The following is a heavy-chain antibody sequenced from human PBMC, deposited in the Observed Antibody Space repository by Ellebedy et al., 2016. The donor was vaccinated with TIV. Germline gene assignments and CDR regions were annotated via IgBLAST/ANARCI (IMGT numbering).Heavy chain of an antibody. J-gene: IGHJ5*02. CDR1: GGSISTYY. Sequence: GSLRLSCTVSGGSISTYYWTWVRQPPGKGLEWIGHINYSGRTNYNRSLQSRVTMSLDTSKNQFSLKLSSVTAADTAVYYCVRDTIYYDAKNWDDWFDPWGQGTLVIVSS. CDR3: VRDTIYYDAKNWDDWFDP. V-gene: IGHV4-59*01. CDR2: INYSGRT. D-gene: IGHD3-16*01.